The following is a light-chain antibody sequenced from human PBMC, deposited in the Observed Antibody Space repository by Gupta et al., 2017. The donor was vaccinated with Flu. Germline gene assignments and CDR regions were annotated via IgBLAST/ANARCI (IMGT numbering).Light chain of an antibody. J-gene: IGKJ4*01. Sequence: ETVMTQSPVILSASPAERVTLSCRASQNVGRNLAWYQQKPGRAPRLLICTASTRAADVPARFSGSGSGTDFTLTIDGLQSEDLAIYFCKQYTKWPISFGGGTTVDIK. CDR1: QNVGRN. CDR2: TAS. V-gene: IGKV3D-15*01. CDR3: KQYTKWPIS.